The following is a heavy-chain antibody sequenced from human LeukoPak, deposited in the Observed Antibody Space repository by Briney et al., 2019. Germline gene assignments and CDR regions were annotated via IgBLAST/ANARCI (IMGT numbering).Heavy chain of an antibody. V-gene: IGHV4-39*01. CDR2: INHSGST. CDR1: GSSVSSNNHY. CDR3: ARQNGGTWNYYYYMDV. Sequence: SETLSLTCTVSGSSVSSNNHYWAWIRQPPGKGLEWIGEINHSGSTNYNPSLKSRVTISVDTSKNQFSLKLSSVTAADTAVYYCARQNGGTWNYYYYMDVWGKGTTVTVSS. J-gene: IGHJ6*03. D-gene: IGHD1-1*01.